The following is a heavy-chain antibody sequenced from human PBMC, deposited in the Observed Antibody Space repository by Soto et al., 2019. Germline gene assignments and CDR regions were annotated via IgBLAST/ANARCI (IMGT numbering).Heavy chain of an antibody. CDR2: IDHSGST. CDR1: GGCFSGYY. J-gene: IGHJ6*03. D-gene: IGHD1-7*01. V-gene: IGHV4-34*01. CDR3: ARGVKEETTFKYFYYYMDV. Sequence: PSETLALTCTVYGGCFSGYYWSWIRQPPGKGLERIGEIDHSGSTNYNPSLKSRITTSVDTTKNQFSLYVHSVTAADTAVYYCARGVKEETTFKYFYYYMDVWGKGTTVTVSS.